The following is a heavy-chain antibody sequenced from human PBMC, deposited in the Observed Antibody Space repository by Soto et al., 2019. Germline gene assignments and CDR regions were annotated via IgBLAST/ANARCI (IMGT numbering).Heavy chain of an antibody. Sequence: PXQALSLTFVISGDSVSSSSVACNLVRHSPSRGLEWLGRTYYRSRWYSDFAVSVRGRMVINADTSKNQFSLQLNSVTPEDTAVYFCARSEEDSDYYYYGLDVWGQGTTVTVSS. CDR2: TYYRSRWYS. CDR3: ARSEEDSDYYYYGLDV. J-gene: IGHJ6*02. D-gene: IGHD2-15*01. CDR1: GDSVSSSSVA. V-gene: IGHV6-1*01.